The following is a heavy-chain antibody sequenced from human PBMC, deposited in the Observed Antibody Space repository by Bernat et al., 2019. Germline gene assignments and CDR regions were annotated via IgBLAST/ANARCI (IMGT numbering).Heavy chain of an antibody. CDR1: GYTFTGYY. J-gene: IGHJ6*02. CDR2: INPNSGGT. Sequence: QVQLVQSGAEVKKPGASVKVSCKASGYTFTGYYMHWVRQAPGQGLEWMGWINPNSGGTNYAQKFKGWVTMTRDTSISTAYMELSRLRSDDTAVYYCAREEGIAVAGIFNYYYGMDVWGQGTTVTVSS. V-gene: IGHV1-2*04. D-gene: IGHD6-19*01. CDR3: AREEGIAVAGIFNYYYGMDV.